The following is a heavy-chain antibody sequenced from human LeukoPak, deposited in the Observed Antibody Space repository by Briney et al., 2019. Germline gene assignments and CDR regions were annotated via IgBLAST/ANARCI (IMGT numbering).Heavy chain of an antibody. J-gene: IGHJ5*02. D-gene: IGHD3-10*01. Sequence: SETLSLTCTVSGGSFSGGSFYWGWIRQPPGKGLEWIGSIYYSGSTYYNPSLKSRVTISVDTSKNQFSLKLSSVTAADTAVYYCARHQESYYGSGSYEFDPWGQGTLVTVSS. CDR3: ARHQESYYGSGSYEFDP. CDR1: GGSFSGGSFY. CDR2: IYYSGST. V-gene: IGHV4-39*01.